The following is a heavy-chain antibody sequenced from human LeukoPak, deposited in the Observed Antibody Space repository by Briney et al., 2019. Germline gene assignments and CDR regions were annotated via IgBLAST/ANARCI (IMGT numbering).Heavy chain of an antibody. Sequence: GASVKVSCKASGYTFTGYYMHWVRQAPGQGLEWMGWINPNSGGTNYAQKFQGRVTMTRDTSISTAYMELSRLRSDDTAVCYCARLRGYSYGDSGDYWGQGTLVTVSS. J-gene: IGHJ4*02. CDR3: ARLRGYSYGDSGDY. CDR2: INPNSGGT. V-gene: IGHV1-2*02. CDR1: GYTFTGYY. D-gene: IGHD5-18*01.